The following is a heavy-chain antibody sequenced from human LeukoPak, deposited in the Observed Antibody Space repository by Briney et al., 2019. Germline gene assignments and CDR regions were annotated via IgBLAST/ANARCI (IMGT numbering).Heavy chain of an antibody. D-gene: IGHD2-15*01. CDR1: GFTFDDYG. J-gene: IGHJ6*03. CDR3: ARGGYCSGGSCYYGSRYYYMDV. V-gene: IGHV3-20*04. CDR2: INWNGGST. Sequence: PGGSLRLSCAASGFTFDDYGMSWVRQAPGKGLEWVSGINWNGGSTGYADSVKGRFTISRDNAKNSLYLQMNSLRAEDTALYYCARGGYCSGGSCYYGSRYYYMDVWGKGTTVTVSS.